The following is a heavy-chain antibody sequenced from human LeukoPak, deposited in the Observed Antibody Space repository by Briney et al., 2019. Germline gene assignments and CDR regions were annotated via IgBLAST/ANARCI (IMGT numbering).Heavy chain of an antibody. V-gene: IGHV4-59*12. CDR3: AREPYYYDSSGPYFDY. J-gene: IGHJ4*02. CDR1: GGSISSYY. Sequence: SETLSLTCTVSGGSISSYYWSWIRQPPGKGLEWIGYIYYSGSTYYNPSLKSRVTISVDTSKNQFSLKLSSVTAGDTAVYYCAREPYYYDSSGPYFDYWGQGTLVTVSS. CDR2: IYYSGST. D-gene: IGHD3-22*01.